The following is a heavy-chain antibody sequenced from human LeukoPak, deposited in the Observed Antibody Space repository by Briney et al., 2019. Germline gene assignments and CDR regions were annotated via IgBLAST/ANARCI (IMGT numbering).Heavy chain of an antibody. Sequence: PSETLSLTCAVYGGSFGTYYWSWIRQPPGKGLEWIGYIYYSGSTNYNPSLKSRVTISVDTSKNQFSLKLSSVTAADTAVYYCARTTTGDYTFDYWGQGTLVTVSS. CDR3: ARTTTGDYTFDY. D-gene: IGHD7-27*01. V-gene: IGHV4-59*01. CDR1: GGSFGTYY. CDR2: IYYSGST. J-gene: IGHJ4*02.